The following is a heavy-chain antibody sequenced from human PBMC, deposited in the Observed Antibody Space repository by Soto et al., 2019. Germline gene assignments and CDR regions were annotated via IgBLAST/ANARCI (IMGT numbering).Heavy chain of an antibody. CDR1: GGYISSYY. V-gene: IGHV4-59*01. J-gene: IGHJ4*01. D-gene: IGHD3-10*01. Sequence: SETQSLTCTVSGGYISSYYWSWIRQPPGKGLEWIGYIYYSGSTNYNPSLKSRVTISVDTSKNQFSLKLSSVTAADTAVYYCARDHMIRGASDCWGQGTLVTVSS. CDR2: IYYSGST. CDR3: ARDHMIRGASDC.